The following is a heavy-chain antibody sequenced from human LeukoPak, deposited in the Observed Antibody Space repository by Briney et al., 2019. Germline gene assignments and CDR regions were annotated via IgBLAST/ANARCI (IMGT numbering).Heavy chain of an antibody. V-gene: IGHV4-34*01. CDR1: GGSFSGYC. J-gene: IGHJ3*02. CDR2: INHSGST. D-gene: IGHD2-8*01. CDR3: ASMLGAFDI. Sequence: SETLSLTCAVYGGSFSGYCWSWIRQPPGKGLEWIGEINHSGSTSYNPSLKSRVTISVDTSKNQFSLKLSSVTAADTAVYYCASMLGAFDIWGQGTMVTVSS.